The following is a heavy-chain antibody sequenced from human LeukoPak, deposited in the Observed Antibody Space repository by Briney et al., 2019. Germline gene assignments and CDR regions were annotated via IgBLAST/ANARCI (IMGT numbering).Heavy chain of an antibody. Sequence: GGSLRLSCAASGFTFSSYEMNWVRQAPGKGPEGVSYISSSGSTIYYADSVKGRFTISRDNAKNSLYLQMNSLRAEDTAVYYCARQLDRAAAGTLGYWGQGTLVTVSS. J-gene: IGHJ4*02. CDR1: GFTFSSYE. V-gene: IGHV3-48*03. CDR3: ARQLDRAAAGTLGY. CDR2: ISSSGSTI. D-gene: IGHD6-13*01.